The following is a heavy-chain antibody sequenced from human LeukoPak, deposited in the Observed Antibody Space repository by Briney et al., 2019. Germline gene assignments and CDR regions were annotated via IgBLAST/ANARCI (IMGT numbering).Heavy chain of an antibody. CDR1: GYTFTGYY. CDR2: INPNSGGT. V-gene: IGHV1-2*04. CDR3: ARDGNYYDSSGEFDY. J-gene: IGHJ4*02. D-gene: IGHD3-22*01. Sequence: ASVKVSCTASGYTFTGYYMHWVRQAPGQGLEWMGWINPNSGGTNYAQKFQGWVTVTRDTSISTAYMELSRLRSDDTAVYYCARDGNYYDSSGEFDYWGQGTLVTVSS.